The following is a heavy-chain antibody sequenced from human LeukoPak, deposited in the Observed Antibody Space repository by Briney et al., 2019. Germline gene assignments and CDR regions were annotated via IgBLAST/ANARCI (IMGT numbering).Heavy chain of an antibody. CDR1: GGSFSGYY. Sequence: SETLSLTCAVYGGSFSGYYWSWIRQPPGKGLEWIGEINHSGSTNYNPSLKSRVTISVDTSKNQFSLKLSSVTAADTAVYYCARARGEWELLLLGYYYYGMDVWGQGTTVTVSS. D-gene: IGHD1-26*01. CDR3: ARARGEWELLLLGYYYYGMDV. J-gene: IGHJ6*02. CDR2: INHSGST. V-gene: IGHV4-34*01.